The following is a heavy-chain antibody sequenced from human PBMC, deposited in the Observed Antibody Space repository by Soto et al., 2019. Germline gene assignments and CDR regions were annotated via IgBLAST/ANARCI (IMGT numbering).Heavy chain of an antibody. Sequence: EVQLLESGGGLVQPGGSLRLSCAASGFTFSSYAMSWVRQAPGKGLEWVSAISGSGGSTYYADSVKGRFTISRDNSKNTLYLQMNSLRAEDTAVYYCAKVPLLMVYAIPEYYFDYWGQGTLVTVSS. D-gene: IGHD2-8*01. CDR3: AKVPLLMVYAIPEYYFDY. V-gene: IGHV3-23*01. CDR1: GFTFSSYA. J-gene: IGHJ4*02. CDR2: ISGSGGST.